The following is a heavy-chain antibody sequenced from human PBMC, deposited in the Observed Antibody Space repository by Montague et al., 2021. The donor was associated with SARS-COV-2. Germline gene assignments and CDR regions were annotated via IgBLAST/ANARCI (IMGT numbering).Heavy chain of an antibody. V-gene: IGHV4-34*01. CDR1: GGSFSGYS. J-gene: IGHJ6*04. D-gene: IGHD3-22*01. CDR2: VKHSGDT. Sequence: SETLSLTCAVRGGSFSGYSWIWIRQPPGKGLQWIGEVKHSGDTKYNTSLKSRVAISIDTSKNQFSLKLSSVTAPDTAVYYCARLGDGVEPSPFLGLGPFYYYADIYXWGKGTAVTVCS. CDR3: ARLGDGVEPSPFLGLGPFYYYADIYX.